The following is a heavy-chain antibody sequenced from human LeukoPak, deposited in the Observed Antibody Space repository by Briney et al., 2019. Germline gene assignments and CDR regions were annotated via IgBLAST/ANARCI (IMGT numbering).Heavy chain of an antibody. V-gene: IGHV4-59*01. CDR2: IYYSGST. D-gene: IGHD3-22*01. CDR1: GGSISSYY. J-gene: IGHJ6*02. CDR3: ARSFDSRGYYYYGMDV. Sequence: PSETLSLTCTVSGGSISSYYWSWIRQPPGKGLEWIGYIYYSGSTSYNSSLKSRVTISLDTPKNQFSLKLNSVTAADTGVYYCARSFDSRGYYYYGMDVWGQGTTVTVSS.